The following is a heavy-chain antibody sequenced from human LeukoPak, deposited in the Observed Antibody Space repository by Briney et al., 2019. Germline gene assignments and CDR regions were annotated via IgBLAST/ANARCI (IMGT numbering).Heavy chain of an antibody. Sequence: SETLYFTCTVSGGSISSYYWSWIRQPAGKGLELIGRIHTSGSTNYNPSLKSRATMSVDTSKNQFSLNLSSVTAADTAVYYCARGWINLDYWGHGTLVTVSS. CDR2: IHTSGST. CDR1: GGSISSYY. V-gene: IGHV4-4*07. J-gene: IGHJ4*01. D-gene: IGHD5-12*01. CDR3: ARGWINLDY.